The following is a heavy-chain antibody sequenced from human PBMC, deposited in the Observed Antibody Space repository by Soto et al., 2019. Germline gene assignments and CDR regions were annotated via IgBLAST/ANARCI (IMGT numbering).Heavy chain of an antibody. CDR3: ALLEMATTIMDY. CDR2: ISYDGSNK. V-gene: IGHV3-30-3*01. CDR1: GFTFSSYA. Sequence: GGSLRLSCAASGFTFSSYAMHWVRQAPGKGLEWVAVISYDGSNKYYADSVKGRFTISRDNSKNTLYLQMNSLRAEDTAVYYCALLEMATTIMDYWGQGTLVTVSS. J-gene: IGHJ4*02. D-gene: IGHD5-12*01.